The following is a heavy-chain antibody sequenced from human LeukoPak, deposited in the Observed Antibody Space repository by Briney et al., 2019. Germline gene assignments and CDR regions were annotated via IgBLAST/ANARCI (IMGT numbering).Heavy chain of an antibody. D-gene: IGHD2-15*01. V-gene: IGHV1-18*04. J-gene: IGHJ1*01. CDR2: ISAYNGNT. CDR1: GYTFTRYG. CDR3: ARVGYCSGGSCYPSYFQH. Sequence: ASVKGSCKASGYTFTRYGISWVRQAPGQGLEWMGWISAYNGNTNYAQKLQGRVTMTTDTSTSTAYMELRSLRSDDTAVYYCARVGYCSGGSCYPSYFQHWGQGTLVTVSS.